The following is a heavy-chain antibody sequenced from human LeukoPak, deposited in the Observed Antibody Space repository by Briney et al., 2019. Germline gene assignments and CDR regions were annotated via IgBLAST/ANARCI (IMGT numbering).Heavy chain of an antibody. CDR1: GYTFTSYD. CDR3: ARGLTYYYDSSGYYYWFDP. V-gene: IGHV1-8*01. D-gene: IGHD3-22*01. CDR2: MNPNSGNT. Sequence: ASVKVSCKASGYTFTSYDINWVRQATGQGREWMGWMNPNSGNTGYAQKFQGRVTMTRNTSISTAYMELSSLRSEDTAVYYCARGLTYYYDSSGYYYWFDPWGQGTLVTVSS. J-gene: IGHJ5*02.